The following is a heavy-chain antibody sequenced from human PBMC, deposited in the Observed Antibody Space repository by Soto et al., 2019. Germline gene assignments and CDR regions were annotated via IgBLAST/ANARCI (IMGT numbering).Heavy chain of an antibody. CDR1: GFSFSSYW. V-gene: IGHV3-74*01. D-gene: IGHD3-9*01. CDR2: INTDGSST. CDR3: ARSPGGYYID. J-gene: IGHJ3*01. Sequence: EVQLVESGGGLIQPGGSLRLSCVDSGFSFSSYWMHWVRQGPGKGLVWVARINTDGSSTNYADSVRGRFTISRDNAKNTLYLQRNSLRAEDTAVYYCARSPGGYYIDWGQGTMVTVSS.